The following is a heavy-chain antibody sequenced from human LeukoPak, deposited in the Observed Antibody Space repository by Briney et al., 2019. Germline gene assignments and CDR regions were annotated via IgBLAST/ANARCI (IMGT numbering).Heavy chain of an antibody. V-gene: IGHV4-59*01. CDR3: ARGARGYSYG. J-gene: IGHJ4*02. Sequence: SETLSLTCTVSGASISSYYWSWIRQPPEKGLEWIGYIYYSGSTNYNPSLKSRVTISLDTSKNQFSLKLSSVIAADTAVYYCARGARGYSYGWGQGTRVTVSS. CDR1: GASISSYY. D-gene: IGHD5-18*01. CDR2: IYYSGST.